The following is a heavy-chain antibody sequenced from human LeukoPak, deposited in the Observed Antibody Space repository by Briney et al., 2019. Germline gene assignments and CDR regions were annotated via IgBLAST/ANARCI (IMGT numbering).Heavy chain of an antibody. Sequence: PSETLSLTCTVSGGSISSYYWSWIRQPAGKGLEWIGRIYTSGSTNYNPSLKSRVTMSVDTSKNQFSLKLSSVTAADTAVYYCARETYDFWSGYLFDYWGQGTLVTVSS. CDR2: IYTSGST. J-gene: IGHJ4*02. V-gene: IGHV4-4*07. D-gene: IGHD3-3*01. CDR1: GGSISSYY. CDR3: ARETYDFWSGYLFDY.